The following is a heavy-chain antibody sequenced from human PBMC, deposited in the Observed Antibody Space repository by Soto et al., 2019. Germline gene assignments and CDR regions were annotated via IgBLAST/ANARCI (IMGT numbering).Heavy chain of an antibody. CDR1: GYTFTSYV. V-gene: IGHV1-18*01. J-gene: IGHJ6*02. CDR2: ISAYNGNT. D-gene: IGHD1-26*01. Sequence: ASVKGACKSSGYTFTSYVISWVLQAPGQGLEWMGWISAYNGNTNYAQKLQGRVTMTTDTSTSTAYMELRSLRSDDTAVYYCARDEWEAGSPRIDRACFSSSYYYCMYVWG. CDR3: ARDEWEAGSPRIDRACFSSSYYYCMYV.